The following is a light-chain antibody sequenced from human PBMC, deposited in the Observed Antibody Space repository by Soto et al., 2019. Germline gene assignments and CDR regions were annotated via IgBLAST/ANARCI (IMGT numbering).Light chain of an antibody. J-gene: IGKJ1*01. V-gene: IGKV1-39*01. Sequence: DIQMTQSPSSLSASVGDRVSVTCRASQSISTFLNWYQQRPGEAPKLLIYAASSLQSGVPSRFSGSGSGADFTLTIGSLQTEDVATYYCQQSYTTPRTFGQGTKVEVK. CDR2: AAS. CDR3: QQSYTTPRT. CDR1: QSISTF.